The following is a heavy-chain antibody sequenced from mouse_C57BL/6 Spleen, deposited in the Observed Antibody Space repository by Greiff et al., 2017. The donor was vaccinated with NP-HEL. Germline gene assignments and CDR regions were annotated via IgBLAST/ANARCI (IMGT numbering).Heavy chain of an antibody. J-gene: IGHJ2*01. CDR2: ISYDGSN. V-gene: IGHV3-6*01. CDR1: GYSITSGYY. D-gene: IGHD1-1*01. CDR3: ARAPGSSFFDY. Sequence: DVQLQESGPGLVKPSQSLSLTCSVTGYSITSGYYWNWIRQFPGNKLEWMGYISYDGSNNYNPSLKNRISITRDKSKNQFFLKLNSVTTEDTATYYCARAPGSSFFDYWGQGTTLTVSS.